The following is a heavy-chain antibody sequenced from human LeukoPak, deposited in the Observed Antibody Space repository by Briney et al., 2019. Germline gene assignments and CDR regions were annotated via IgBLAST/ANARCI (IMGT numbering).Heavy chain of an antibody. CDR1: GASMSSHY. CDR2: IYYTGST. Sequence: SETLSLTCTVSGASMSSHYWTWIRQDPGTGLEWIGNIYYTGSTSYNPALESRVTISLDTSNNQFSLKLTSVTAADTAVYYCAKEGGPARPGLDSWGQGTLVTVS. V-gene: IGHV4-59*11. D-gene: IGHD6-6*01. CDR3: AKEGGPARPGLDS. J-gene: IGHJ4*02.